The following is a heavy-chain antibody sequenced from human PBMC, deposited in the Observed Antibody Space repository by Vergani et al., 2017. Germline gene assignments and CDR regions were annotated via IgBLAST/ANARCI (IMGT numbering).Heavy chain of an antibody. CDR3: ARAAGPGHSGSYFWFDP. CDR2: IDPSDSYT. V-gene: IGHV5-10-1*03. CDR1: GYSFTSYW. Sequence: EVQLVQSGAEVKKPGESLRISCKGSGYSFTSYWISWVRQMPGKGLEWMGRIDPSDSYTNYRPSFQGHVTISADKSISTAYLQWSSLKASDTAMYYCARAAGPGHSGSYFWFDPWGQGTLVTVSS. D-gene: IGHD3-10*01. J-gene: IGHJ5*02.